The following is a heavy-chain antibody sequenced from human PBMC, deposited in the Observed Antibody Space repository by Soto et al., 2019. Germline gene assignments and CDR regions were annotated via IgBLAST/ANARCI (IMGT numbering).Heavy chain of an antibody. D-gene: IGHD2-15*01. Sequence: QVQLVESGGGVVQPGRSRRLSCAASGFTFSSYGMHWVRQAPGTGLEWVAGIWYDGSNKYYADSVKGRFTISRDNSKNTLYLQMNSLRAEDTAVYYCASSTSTPDAFDIWGQGTMVTVSS. V-gene: IGHV3-33*01. J-gene: IGHJ3*02. CDR1: GFTFSSYG. CDR3: ASSTSTPDAFDI. CDR2: IWYDGSNK.